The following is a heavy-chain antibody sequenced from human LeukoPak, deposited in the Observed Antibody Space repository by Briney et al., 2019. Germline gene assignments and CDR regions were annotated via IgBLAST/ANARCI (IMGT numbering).Heavy chain of an antibody. V-gene: IGHV4-59*08. CDR2: VYYSGST. J-gene: IGHJ6*02. Sequence: SETLSLTCTVSGGSISSYYWSWIRQPPGKGLEWIGYVYYSGSTNYNPSLKSRVTISVDTSKNQFSLKLSSVTAADTAVYYCARGAYYGSGSSHFYYYGVDVWGQGTTVTVSS. D-gene: IGHD3-10*01. CDR3: ARGAYYGSGSSHFYYYGVDV. CDR1: GGSISSYY.